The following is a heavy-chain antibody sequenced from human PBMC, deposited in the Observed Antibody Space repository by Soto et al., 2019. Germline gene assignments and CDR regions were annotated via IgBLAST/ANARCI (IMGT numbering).Heavy chain of an antibody. Sequence: TLSLTGPVSGGSISSGDYYWSWIRQPPGKGLEWIGYIYYSGSTYYNPSLKSRVTISVDTSKNQFSLKLSSVTAADTDVYYCARVGATTIDYWGQGTLVTVYS. CDR2: IYYSGST. J-gene: IGHJ4*02. D-gene: IGHD1-26*01. CDR1: GGSISSGDYY. CDR3: ARVGATTIDY. V-gene: IGHV4-30-4*01.